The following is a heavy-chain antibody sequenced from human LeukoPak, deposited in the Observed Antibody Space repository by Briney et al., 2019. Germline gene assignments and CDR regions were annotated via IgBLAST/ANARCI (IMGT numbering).Heavy chain of an antibody. CDR2: ISSSGSAI. CDR3: AKSRLLARHGDAFDI. Sequence: GGSLRLSCAASGFTFSSYSMNWVRQAPWKGLEWVSYISSSGSAIYYADSVKGRFTISRDNAKNSLYLQMNSLRAEDTAVYYCAKSRLLARHGDAFDIWGQGTMVTVSS. CDR1: GFTFSSYS. V-gene: IGHV3-48*01. J-gene: IGHJ3*02. D-gene: IGHD6-6*01.